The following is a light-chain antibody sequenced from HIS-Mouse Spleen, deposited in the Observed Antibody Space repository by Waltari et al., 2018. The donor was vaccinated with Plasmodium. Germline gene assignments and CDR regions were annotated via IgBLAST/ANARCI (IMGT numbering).Light chain of an antibody. CDR2: EDS. J-gene: IGLJ3*02. V-gene: IGLV3-10*01. CDR3: YSTDSSGNHRV. CDR1: ALPHNN. Sequence: SYELPPPPPVSVSPGQTARITRPGDALPHNNDSWYQQKSGQAPVLVIFEDSKRPSGIPERFSGSSSGTMATLTISGAQVEDEADYYCYSTDSSGNHRVFGGGTKLTVL.